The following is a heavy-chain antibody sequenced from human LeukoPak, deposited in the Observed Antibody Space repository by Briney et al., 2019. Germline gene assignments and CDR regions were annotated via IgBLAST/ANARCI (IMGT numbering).Heavy chain of an antibody. CDR1: GHSISSGYY. V-gene: IGHV4-38-2*01. J-gene: IGHJ4*02. D-gene: IGHD2-21*01. Sequence: SETLSLTCAVSGHSISSGYYWGWIRQPPGKGLEWIGSIYHSGSTYYNPSLKSRVTISVDTSKNQFSLKLSSVTAADTAVYYCARYCGGDCYSGFDYWGQGTLVTVSS. CDR2: IYHSGST. CDR3: ARYCGGDCYSGFDY.